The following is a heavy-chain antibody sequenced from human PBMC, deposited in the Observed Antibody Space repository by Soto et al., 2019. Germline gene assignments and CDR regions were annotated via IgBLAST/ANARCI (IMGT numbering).Heavy chain of an antibody. CDR2: ITSTGGNT. CDR3: ARRIPFGYGMDV. D-gene: IGHD2-21*01. CDR1: GFTFSSYA. Sequence: GGSLRLSCAASGFTFSSYAMHWVRQAPGKGLEYVSAITSTGGNTDYASSVKGRFTISRDNSKNTLYLQMGSLRAEDMAVYYCARRIPFGYGMDVWGQGTTVTVSS. V-gene: IGHV3-64*01. J-gene: IGHJ6*02.